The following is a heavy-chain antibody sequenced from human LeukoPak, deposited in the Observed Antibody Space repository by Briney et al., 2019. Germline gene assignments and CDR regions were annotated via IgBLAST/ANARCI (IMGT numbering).Heavy chain of an antibody. CDR2: IYYSGST. CDR1: GGSISSYY. D-gene: IGHD3-22*01. J-gene: IGHJ6*03. Sequence: PSETLSLTCTVSGGSISSYYWSWIRQPPGKGLEWIGYIYYSGSTNYNPSLKSRVTISVDTSKNQFSLKLSSVTAADTAVYYCAGATYYYDSSGYYKGGRYYYYMDVWGKGTTVTISS. V-gene: IGHV4-59*01. CDR3: AGATYYYDSSGYYKGGRYYYYMDV.